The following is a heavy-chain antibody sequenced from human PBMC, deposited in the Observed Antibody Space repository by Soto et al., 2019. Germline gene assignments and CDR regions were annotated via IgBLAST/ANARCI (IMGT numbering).Heavy chain of an antibody. Sequence: QMQLVQSGPEVKKPGTSVKVSCKASGFTFTSSAVQWVRQARGQGLEWIGWIVVGSGNTNYAQKCQEGVTMTRDMSTSTVYMELSSLRSEDTAVYYCAGERTYCGGDCYVDWGQGTLVTVSS. V-gene: IGHV1-58*01. CDR2: IVVGSGNT. J-gene: IGHJ4*02. CDR1: GFTFTSSA. CDR3: AGERTYCGGDCYVD. D-gene: IGHD2-21*02.